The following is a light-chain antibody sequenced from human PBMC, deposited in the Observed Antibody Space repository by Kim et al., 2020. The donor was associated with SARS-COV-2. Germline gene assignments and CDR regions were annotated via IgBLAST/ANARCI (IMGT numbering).Light chain of an antibody. Sequence: EIVMTQPPATLSVSPGERATLSCRASQSVSSNLAWYQQKPGQAPRLLIYGASTRATGIPARFSGSGSGTEFTLTISSLQSEDFAVYYCQQYNNWPPSTFGQGTKLEI. CDR3: QQYNNWPPST. CDR1: QSVSSN. CDR2: GAS. V-gene: IGKV3-15*01. J-gene: IGKJ2*01.